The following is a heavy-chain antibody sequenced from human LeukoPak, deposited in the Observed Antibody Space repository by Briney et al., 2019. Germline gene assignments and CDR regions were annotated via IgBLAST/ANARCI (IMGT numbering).Heavy chain of an antibody. V-gene: IGHV4-59*12. D-gene: IGHD6-19*01. CDR2: IYHSGST. Sequence: PSETLSLTCAVSGGSISSYYWSWIRQPPGKGLEWIGYIYHSGSTYYNPSLKSRVTISVDRSKNQFSLKLSSVTAADTAVYYCARVRAGSGYYFDYWGQGTLVTVSS. CDR1: GGSISSYY. J-gene: IGHJ4*02. CDR3: ARVRAGSGYYFDY.